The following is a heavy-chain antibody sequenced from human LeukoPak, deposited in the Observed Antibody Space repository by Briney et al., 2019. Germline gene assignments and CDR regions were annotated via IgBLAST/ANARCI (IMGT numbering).Heavy chain of an antibody. Sequence: PSETLSLTCTVSGGSISSGSYYWTWIRQPAGKGLEWIGRIYSRGSTNYNPSLKSRVTLSIDTSKNQFSLKLSSVTAADAAVYYCAGRGGNYDVLTGYYEYDAFNLWGQGTMVTVSS. CDR3: AGRGGNYDVLTGYYEYDAFNL. J-gene: IGHJ3*01. CDR1: GGSISSGSYY. CDR2: IYSRGST. D-gene: IGHD3-9*01. V-gene: IGHV4-61*02.